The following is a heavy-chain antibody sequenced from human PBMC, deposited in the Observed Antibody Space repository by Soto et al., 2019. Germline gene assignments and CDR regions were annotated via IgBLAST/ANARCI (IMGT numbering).Heavy chain of an antibody. D-gene: IGHD6-13*01. V-gene: IGHV4-38-2*01. J-gene: IGHJ4*02. CDR2: IYHSATT. CDR3: ARSLMTSSWYAGY. CDR1: GFSISSGYY. Sequence: SETLSLTFAVSGFSISSGYYWGWFRQTPGKGLEWIGSIYHSATTYYNPSLQSRVSISIDKSKNHFSLQLKSVTAADTAVYHCARSLMTSSWYAGYWAQGTRVTVSS.